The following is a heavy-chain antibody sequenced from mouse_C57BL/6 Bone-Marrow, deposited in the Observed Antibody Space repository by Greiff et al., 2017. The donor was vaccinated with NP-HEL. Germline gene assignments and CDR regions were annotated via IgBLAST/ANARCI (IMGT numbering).Heavy chain of an antibody. Sequence: EVQLVESGGGLVQPGGSLSLSCAASGFTFTDYYMSWVRQPPGKALEWLGFIRNKANGYTTEYSASVKGRFTISRDNSQSILYLQMNALRAEDSATYYCARSPLAYYSNYEGFLGYAMDYWGQGTSVTVSS. V-gene: IGHV7-3*01. CDR2: IRNKANGYTT. J-gene: IGHJ4*01. CDR1: GFTFTDYY. D-gene: IGHD2-5*01. CDR3: ARSPLAYYSNYEGFLGYAMDY.